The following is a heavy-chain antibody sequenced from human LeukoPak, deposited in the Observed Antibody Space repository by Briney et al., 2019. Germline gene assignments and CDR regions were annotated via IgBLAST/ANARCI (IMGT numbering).Heavy chain of an antibody. V-gene: IGHV3-15*01. CDR3: TTDLNFYHIAGYPF. J-gene: IGHJ4*02. D-gene: IGHD2-21*01. CDR1: GITFTHAY. Sequence: GESLRLSCAVSGITFTHAYMNWVRQAPGKGLELVGLIKNNANGGTTDYAAPVKGRFTISRDDSENTLYLEMNSLKTEDTAIYYCTTDLNFYHIAGYPFWGQGTLVTVSS. CDR2: IKNNANGGTT.